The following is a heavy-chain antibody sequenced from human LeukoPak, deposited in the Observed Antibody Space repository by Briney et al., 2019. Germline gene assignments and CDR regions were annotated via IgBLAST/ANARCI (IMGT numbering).Heavy chain of an antibody. J-gene: IGHJ5*02. D-gene: IGHD2-2*01. V-gene: IGHV4-61*02. CDR2: IYTSGST. CDR3: ARRGGCSSTSCLPYNWFDP. Sequence: SQTLSLTCTVSGGSISSGSYYWSWIRQPAGKGLEWIGRIYTSGSTNYNPSLKSRVTISVDTSKNQFSLKLSSVTAADTAVYYCARRGGCSSTSCLPYNWFDPWGQGTLVTVYS. CDR1: GGSISSGSYY.